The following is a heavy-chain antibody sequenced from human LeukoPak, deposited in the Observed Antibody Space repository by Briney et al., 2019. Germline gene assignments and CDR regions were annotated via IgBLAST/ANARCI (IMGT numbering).Heavy chain of an antibody. CDR2: MFPYGRT. J-gene: IGHJ4*02. CDR1: GFSVNYNY. D-gene: IGHD4-17*01. V-gene: IGHV3-53*01. Sequence: GGSLRLSCACSGFSVNYNYRSWVRQAPGKGLQWVSVMFPYGRTYYADSVKGRFTISRDLARNTLLLQIHSLRADDTGVHCCARTNPIYGDYDYWGQGTLVTVSS. CDR3: ARTNPIYGDYDY.